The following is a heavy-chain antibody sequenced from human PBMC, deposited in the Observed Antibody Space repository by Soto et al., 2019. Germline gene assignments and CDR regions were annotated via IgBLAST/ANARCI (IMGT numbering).Heavy chain of an antibody. Sequence: QLLESGGGLVHPEGSLRLSCAASGSGFNYYSMTWVRQVAGKGLEWVSSVSASGAKTRYADSEKGRFTISRDNSKNTLHLQMNGLRAEDSATYYCAKDYGDYPGYDGFDVWGNGTMVTVSS. J-gene: IGHJ3*01. CDR1: GSGFNYYS. D-gene: IGHD4-17*01. CDR2: VSASGAKT. CDR3: AKDYGDYPGYDGFDV. V-gene: IGHV3-23*01.